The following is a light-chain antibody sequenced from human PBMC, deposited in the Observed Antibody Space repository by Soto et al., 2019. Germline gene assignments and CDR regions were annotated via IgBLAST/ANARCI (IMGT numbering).Light chain of an antibody. V-gene: IGKV1-5*03. CDR2: KAA. J-gene: IGKJ1*01. Sequence: DTPMTQSPSTLSASVGDRVTLTCRASQSMSTWLAWYQQRPGSAPKLLIYKAASLQSGVPSRFSGSGSGTEFTLTSSSLQPDDFATYDCQQYSSSFSTFGQGTKVEI. CDR3: QQYSSSFST. CDR1: QSMSTW.